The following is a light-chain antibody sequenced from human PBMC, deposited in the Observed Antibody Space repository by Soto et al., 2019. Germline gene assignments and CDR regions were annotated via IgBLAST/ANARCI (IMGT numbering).Light chain of an antibody. CDR1: QSISSW. CDR3: QQYNSYSPTWT. V-gene: IGKV1-5*01. Sequence: DIQMTQSPSTLSASVGDRVTITCRASQSISSWLAWYQQKPGKAPKLLIYDASSLESGVPSRFSGSGSGTEFTLTISSLQPDDFATYYCQQYNSYSPTWTFGHGTKVDIK. CDR2: DAS. J-gene: IGKJ1*01.